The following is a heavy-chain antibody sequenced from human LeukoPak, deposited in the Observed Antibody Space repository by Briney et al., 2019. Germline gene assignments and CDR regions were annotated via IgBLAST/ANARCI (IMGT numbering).Heavy chain of an antibody. Sequence: PAGTLRRYCSASGFTFSSYGLGWVGPGPGKGLVWGSAVSGSGGSTYYEDSGRGRFTISRDNSKNTLYLQMNSLRAEDTAVYYCAKGGSKDCSSTSCIYFDYWGQGTLVTVSS. D-gene: IGHD2-2*01. CDR2: VSGSGGST. V-gene: IGHV3-23*01. CDR3: AKGGSKDCSSTSCIYFDY. J-gene: IGHJ4*02. CDR1: GFTFSSYG.